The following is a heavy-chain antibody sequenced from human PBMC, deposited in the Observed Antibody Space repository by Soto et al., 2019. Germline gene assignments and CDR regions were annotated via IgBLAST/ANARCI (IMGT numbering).Heavy chain of an antibody. D-gene: IGHD1-1*01. Sequence: GGSLRLSCAASGFTFSSYSMNWVRQAPGKGLEWVSSISSSSSYIYYADSVKGRFTISRDNAKNSLYLQMNSLRAEDTAVYYCARVEISKMERRLLAFDIWGQGTMVTVSS. V-gene: IGHV3-21*01. CDR3: ARVEISKMERRLLAFDI. J-gene: IGHJ3*02. CDR1: GFTFSSYS. CDR2: ISSSSSYI.